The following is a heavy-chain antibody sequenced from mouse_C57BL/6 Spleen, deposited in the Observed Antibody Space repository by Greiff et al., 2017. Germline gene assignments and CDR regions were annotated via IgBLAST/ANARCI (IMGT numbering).Heavy chain of an antibody. CDR1: GYTFTSYD. D-gene: IGHD1-1*01. CDR3: ARGGFYYYGCY. Sequence: VHLVESGPELVKPGASVKLSCKASGYTFTSYDINWVKQRPGQGLEWIGWIYPRDGSSKYNEKFKGKATLTVDTSSSTAYMELHSLTSEDSAVYFCARGGFYYYGCYWGQGTTLTVSS. V-gene: IGHV1-85*01. CDR2: IYPRDGSS. J-gene: IGHJ2*01.